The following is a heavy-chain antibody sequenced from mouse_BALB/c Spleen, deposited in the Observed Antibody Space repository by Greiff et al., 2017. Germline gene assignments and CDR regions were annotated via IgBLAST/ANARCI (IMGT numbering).Heavy chain of an antibody. D-gene: IGHD2-10*02. CDR2: IRNKANGYTT. Sequence: EVQVVESGGGLVQPGGSLRLSCATSGFTFTDYYMSWVRQPPGKALEWLGFIRNKANGYTTEYSASVKGRFTISRDNSQSILYLQMNTLRAEDSATYYCARDKKYGNYVRAMDYWGQGTSVTVSS. CDR3: ARDKKYGNYVRAMDY. CDR1: GFTFTDYY. V-gene: IGHV7-3*02. J-gene: IGHJ4*01.